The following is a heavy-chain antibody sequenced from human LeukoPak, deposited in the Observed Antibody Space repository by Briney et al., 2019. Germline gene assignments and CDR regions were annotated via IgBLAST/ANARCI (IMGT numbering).Heavy chain of an antibody. CDR3: ARTQGYCTNGVCYNNWFDP. D-gene: IGHD2-8*01. V-gene: IGHV2-70*04. J-gene: IGHJ5*02. CDR2: IDWDDDK. Sequence: SGPALVKPTQTLTLTCTFSGFSLSTSGMRVSWIRHPPGKALEWLARIDWDDDKFYSTSLKTRLTISKDTSKNQVVLTMTNMDPVDTATYYCARTQGYCTNGVCYNNWFDPWGQGTLVTVSS. CDR1: GFSLSTSGMR.